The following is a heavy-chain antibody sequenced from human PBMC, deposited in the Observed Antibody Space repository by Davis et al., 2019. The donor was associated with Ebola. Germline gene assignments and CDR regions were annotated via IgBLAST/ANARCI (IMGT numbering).Heavy chain of an antibody. D-gene: IGHD1-26*01. CDR2: IKQDGSEK. J-gene: IGHJ4*02. CDR1: GFTFSSYS. V-gene: IGHV3-7*03. Sequence: GESLKISCAASGFTFSSYSMNWVRQAPGKGLEWVANIKQDGSEKYYVDSVKGRFTISRDNAKNSLYLQMNSLRADDTAVYYCAKQRGVGAIDYDYWGRGTVVTVSS. CDR3: AKQRGVGAIDYDY.